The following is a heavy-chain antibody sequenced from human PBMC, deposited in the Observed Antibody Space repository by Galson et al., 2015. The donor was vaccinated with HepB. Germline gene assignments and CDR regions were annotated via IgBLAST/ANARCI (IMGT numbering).Heavy chain of an antibody. J-gene: IGHJ6*03. V-gene: IGHV1-69*04. CDR2: IIPILGIA. CDR1: GGTFSSYA. D-gene: IGHD3-10*01. Sequence: SVKVSCKASGGTFSSYAISWVRQAPGQGLEWMGRIIPILGIANYAQKFQGRVTITADKSTSTAYMELSSLRSEDTAVYYCARGPGELLPPYYYYYYMDVWGKGTTVTVSS. CDR3: ARGPGELLPPYYYYYYMDV.